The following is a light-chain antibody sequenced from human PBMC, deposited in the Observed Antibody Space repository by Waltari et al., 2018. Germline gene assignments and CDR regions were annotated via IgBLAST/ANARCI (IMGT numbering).Light chain of an antibody. CDR1: QSISYY. CDR3: QQYSSYTT. J-gene: IGKJ2*01. V-gene: IGKV1-5*03. CDR2: KAS. Sequence: DIQMTQSPSTLSASLGERVTITCRASQSISYYLAWYQHKPGKAPKHLISKASILEVVVPSRFSGSGAGTEFTLTISCLQPDDLATYFCQQYSSYTTFGQGTKLGIK.